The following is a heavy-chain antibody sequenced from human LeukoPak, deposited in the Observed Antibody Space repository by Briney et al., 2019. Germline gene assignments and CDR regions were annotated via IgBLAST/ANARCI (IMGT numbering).Heavy chain of an antibody. Sequence: SETLSLTCTVYGGSFGNYYWSWIRQPPGKGLEWIAEINQGGSTNYNPSLKSRVTISLDTSKNQFSLKLSSVSAADTAVYYCAIGPGGYYFDYWGQGTLVTVSS. CDR2: INQGGST. V-gene: IGHV4-34*01. CDR3: AIGPGGYYFDY. D-gene: IGHD3-3*01. CDR1: GGSFGNYY. J-gene: IGHJ4*02.